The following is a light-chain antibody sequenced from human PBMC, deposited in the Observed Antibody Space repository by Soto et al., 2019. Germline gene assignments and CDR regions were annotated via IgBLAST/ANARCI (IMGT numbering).Light chain of an antibody. CDR3: CSYAGSSIFVL. J-gene: IGLJ2*01. V-gene: IGLV2-23*02. CDR2: EVN. Sequence: QSALTQPPSVSGSPGQSITISCTGTSSDIGTYDLVSWYQHHPGKAPKLMIYEVNQRPSGVSNRFSASKSGNTASLTISGLQAEDEADYYCCSYAGSSIFVLFGGGTKLTVL. CDR1: SSDIGTYDL.